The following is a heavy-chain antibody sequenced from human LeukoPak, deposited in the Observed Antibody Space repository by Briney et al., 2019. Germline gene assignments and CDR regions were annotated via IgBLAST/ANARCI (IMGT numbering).Heavy chain of an antibody. CDR3: AREADL. Sequence: ASVNDSSIALGYTFSDHYFHWLRQPPGQGLEWMGWIHPGRGDTNYAQKFQGRVTLTRDTSISTAYMELSRLTSDDTAVYYCAREADLWAQGTMVTVSS. CDR1: GYTFSDHY. J-gene: IGHJ3*01. V-gene: IGHV1-2*02. CDR2: IHPGRGDT.